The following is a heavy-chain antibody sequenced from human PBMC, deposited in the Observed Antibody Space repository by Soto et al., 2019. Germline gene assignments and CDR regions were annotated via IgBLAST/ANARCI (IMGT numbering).Heavy chain of an antibody. V-gene: IGHV3-30*18. CDR1: GFTFSSYG. Sequence: QVQLVESGGGVVQPGRSLRLSCAASGFTFSSYGMHWVRQAPGKGLEWVAVISYDGSNKYYADSVKARFTISRDNSKNTLYLHMNSLRAEDTAVYYCAKEVLAGSGFDYWGQGTLVTVSS. J-gene: IGHJ4*02. CDR3: AKEVLAGSGFDY. D-gene: IGHD6-25*01. CDR2: ISYDGSNK.